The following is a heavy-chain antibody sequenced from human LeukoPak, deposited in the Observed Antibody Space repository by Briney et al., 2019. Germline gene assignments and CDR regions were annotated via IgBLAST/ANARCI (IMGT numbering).Heavy chain of an antibody. CDR3: ARGDGQGIAAAGLFDY. Sequence: GRSLRLSCAASGFTFSSYAMHWVRQAPGKGLEWVAVISYDGSNKYYADSVKGRFTISRDNSKNTLYLQMNSLRAEDTAVYYCARGDGQGIAAAGLFDYWGQGTLVTVPS. CDR2: ISYDGSNK. D-gene: IGHD6-13*01. J-gene: IGHJ4*02. V-gene: IGHV3-30*04. CDR1: GFTFSSYA.